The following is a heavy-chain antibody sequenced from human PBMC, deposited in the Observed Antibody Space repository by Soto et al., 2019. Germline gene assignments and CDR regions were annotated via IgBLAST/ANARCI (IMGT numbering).Heavy chain of an antibody. J-gene: IGHJ4*02. V-gene: IGHV4-31*03. Sequence: QVQLQESGPGLVKPSQTLSLTCTVSGGSISSGGYYWSWIRQHPGKGLEWIGYIYYSGSTYYNPSLKSRITISVDTSKNQFSLKLSSVTAADTAVYYCARDSVVVAAIDYWGQGTLVTVSS. D-gene: IGHD2-15*01. CDR2: IYYSGST. CDR1: GGSISSGGYY. CDR3: ARDSVVVAAIDY.